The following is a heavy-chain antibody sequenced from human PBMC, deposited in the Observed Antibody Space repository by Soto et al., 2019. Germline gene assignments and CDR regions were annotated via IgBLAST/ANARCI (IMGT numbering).Heavy chain of an antibody. J-gene: IGHJ4*02. CDR1: EFTFRNYG. CDR3: AKDTYYFSSSGYYVFDC. Sequence: GGSLRHSCSDSEFTFRNYGIHWVLQAPGKGLEWVAAISHDGNYQNYVDSVKGRFTISRDNSKNMLYLQMNSLRVEDTAVYYCAKDTYYFSSSGYYVFDCWGQGT. V-gene: IGHV3-30*18. CDR2: ISHDGNYQ. D-gene: IGHD3-22*01.